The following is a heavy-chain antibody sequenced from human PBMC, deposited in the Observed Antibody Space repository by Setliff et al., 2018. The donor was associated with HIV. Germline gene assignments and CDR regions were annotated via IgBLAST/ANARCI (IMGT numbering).Heavy chain of an antibody. V-gene: IGHV1-2*02. CDR1: GYMFTDYY. J-gene: IGHJ4*02. D-gene: IGHD5-12*01. Sequence: GASVKVSCKASGYMFTDYYIHWVRQAPGQGLEWMGWINPNSDVANYAQKFQGRVTMTRDTSTSTVYMELSSLRSEDTAVYYCARGALVATIDYFDYWGQGTLVTVSS. CDR3: ARGALVATIDYFDY. CDR2: INPNSDVA.